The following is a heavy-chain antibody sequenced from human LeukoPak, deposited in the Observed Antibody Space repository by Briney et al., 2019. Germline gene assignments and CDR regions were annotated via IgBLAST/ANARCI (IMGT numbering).Heavy chain of an antibody. J-gene: IGHJ4*02. CDR1: GFTFSSYA. Sequence: HGRSLRLSCAASGFTFSSYAMHWVRQAPGKGLEWVAVISYDGSNKYYADSVKGRFTISRDNSKNTLYLQMSSLRAEDTAVYYCARDLNSYDYGNFDYWGQGTLVTVSS. V-gene: IGHV3-30*04. D-gene: IGHD4-17*01. CDR3: ARDLNSYDYGNFDY. CDR2: ISYDGSNK.